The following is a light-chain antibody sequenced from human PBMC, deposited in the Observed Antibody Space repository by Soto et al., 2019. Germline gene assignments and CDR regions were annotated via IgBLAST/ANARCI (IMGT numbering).Light chain of an antibody. CDR2: GAS. V-gene: IGKV3-20*01. CDR1: QSVSSNS. J-gene: IGKJ5*01. Sequence: EVVLTQSPGTLSLSPGERATLSCRASQSVSSNSLVWYQQKLGQAPRLLIYGASNRATGIPDRFSASGSGTDFTLTISRLEPEDFAMYYCQQYYSTPITFGQGTRLEIK. CDR3: QQYYSTPIT.